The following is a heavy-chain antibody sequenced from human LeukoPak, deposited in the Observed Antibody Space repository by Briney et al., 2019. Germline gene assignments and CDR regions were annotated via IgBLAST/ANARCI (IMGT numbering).Heavy chain of an antibody. CDR3: ARGSPGAYYFDY. CDR1: GGSFSGYY. Sequence: SETLSLTCAVYGGSFSGYYWSWIRQPPGKGLEWGGEINHSGSTNYNPSLKSRVTISVDTSKNQFSLKLSSVTAADAAVYYCARGSPGAYYFDYWGQGTLVTVSS. V-gene: IGHV4-34*01. D-gene: IGHD1-26*01. J-gene: IGHJ4*02. CDR2: INHSGST.